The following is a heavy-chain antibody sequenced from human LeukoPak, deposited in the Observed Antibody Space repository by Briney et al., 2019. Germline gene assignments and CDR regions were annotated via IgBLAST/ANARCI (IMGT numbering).Heavy chain of an antibody. CDR2: INPNSGGT. V-gene: IGHV1-2*02. CDR1: GYTFSVYY. CDR3: ARDPAQSYYMDV. Sequence: ASVKVSFKASGYTFSVYYVHWVRQAPGQGLEWMGWINPNSGGTNYAQKFQGRFTMTRDTSISTAYMELARLRSDDTAVYYCARDPAQSYYMDVWGKGTTVTVSS. J-gene: IGHJ6*03.